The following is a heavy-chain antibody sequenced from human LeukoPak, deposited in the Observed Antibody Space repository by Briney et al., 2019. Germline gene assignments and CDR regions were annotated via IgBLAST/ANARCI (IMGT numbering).Heavy chain of an antibody. Sequence: SETLSLTCIVSGGSISSSSYYWGWIRQPPGKGLEWIGSIYYTGTTYYNPSLKSRVTISVENQFSLKLSSVAAADTAIYYCARSELLWFGKVNSGFDFWGQGTLVTVSS. CDR1: GGSISSSSYY. V-gene: IGHV4-39*07. CDR3: ARSELLWFGKVNSGFDF. D-gene: IGHD3-10*01. J-gene: IGHJ4*02. CDR2: IYYTGTT.